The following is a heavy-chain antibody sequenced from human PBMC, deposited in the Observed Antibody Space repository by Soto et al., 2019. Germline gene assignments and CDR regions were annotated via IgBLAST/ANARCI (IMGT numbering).Heavy chain of an antibody. Sequence: QVQLQQWGAGLLKPSETLSLTCAVYGGSFSGYYWSWIRQPPGKGLEWIGEINHSGSTNYNPSLKRRVPISVDTSKNQFSLKLSSVTAADTAVYYCARGSTVVTPDAFDIWGQGTMVTVSS. D-gene: IGHD4-17*01. V-gene: IGHV4-34*01. CDR1: GGSFSGYY. CDR2: INHSGST. J-gene: IGHJ3*02. CDR3: ARGSTVVTPDAFDI.